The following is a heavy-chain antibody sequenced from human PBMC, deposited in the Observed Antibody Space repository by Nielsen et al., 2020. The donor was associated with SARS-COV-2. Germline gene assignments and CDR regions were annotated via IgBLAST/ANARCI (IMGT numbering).Heavy chain of an antibody. J-gene: IGHJ6*02. D-gene: IGHD3-16*02. CDR2: INSDGSST. CDR3: ARGGGYYDDVGGSYRPWGGMDV. CDR1: GFTFSSYW. V-gene: IGHV3-74*01. Sequence: GESPKIPCAASGFTFSSYWMHWVRQAPGKGLVWVSRINSDGSSTSHADSVKGRFTISRDNAKNTLYLQMNSLRAEDTAVYYCARGGGYYDDVGGSYRPWGGMDVWGQGTTVTVSS.